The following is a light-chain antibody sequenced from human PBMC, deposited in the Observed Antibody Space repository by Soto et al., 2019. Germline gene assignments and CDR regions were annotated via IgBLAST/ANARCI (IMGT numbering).Light chain of an antibody. V-gene: IGLV1-51*01. Sequence: QSVLTQPPSMSAAPGQKVTISCSGSGSNVGNNFVSWYQQLPETAPKLLIFDNSQRPSGIPDRFFGSKSGTSATLAITGPQTGDEAIYYCGTWDTKPRAVVFGGGTKVTVL. J-gene: IGLJ2*01. CDR3: GTWDTKPRAVV. CDR2: DNS. CDR1: GSNVGNNF.